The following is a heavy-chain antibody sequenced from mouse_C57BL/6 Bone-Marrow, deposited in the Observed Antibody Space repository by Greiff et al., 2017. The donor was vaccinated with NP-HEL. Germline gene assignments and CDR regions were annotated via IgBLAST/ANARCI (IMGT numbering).Heavy chain of an antibody. CDR3: TRGNGNPLDY. J-gene: IGHJ2*01. Sequence: EVQLQESGAELVRPGASVKLSCTASGFNIKDDYMHWVKQRPEQGLEWIGWIDPENGDTEYASKFQGKATITADTSSNTAYLQLSSLTSEDTAVYYCTRGNGNPLDYWGQGTTLTVSS. CDR2: IDPENGDT. CDR1: GFNIKDDY. V-gene: IGHV14-4*01. D-gene: IGHD2-1*01.